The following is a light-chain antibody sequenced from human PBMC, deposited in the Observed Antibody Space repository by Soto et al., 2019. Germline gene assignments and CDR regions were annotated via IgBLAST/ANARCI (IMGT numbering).Light chain of an antibody. V-gene: IGLV2-14*02. CDR1: SSDVGSYSL. Sequence: QSALTQPASVSGSPGQSITISCTGTSSDVGSYSLVSWYQHHPGKAPKLMIYEGSKRPSGVSNRFSGSKSANTASLTISGLQAEDEADYYCSSYTSSSTVVFGGGTQLTVL. CDR3: SSYTSSSTVV. J-gene: IGLJ2*01. CDR2: EGS.